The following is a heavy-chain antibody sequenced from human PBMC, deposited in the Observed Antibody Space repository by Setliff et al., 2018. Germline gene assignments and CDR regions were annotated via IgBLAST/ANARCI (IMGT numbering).Heavy chain of an antibody. CDR2: IYHSGST. J-gene: IGHJ4*02. D-gene: IGHD2-8*01. Sequence: SETLSLTCAVSGYSISSGYYWGWIRQPPGKGLEWIGSIYHSGSTYYNPSLKSRVTISVDTSKNQFSLKLSSVTAADTAVYYCAIDSLPRYCTNGVCYEEFDYWGQGTLVTVSS. V-gene: IGHV4-38-2*02. CDR3: AIDSLPRYCTNGVCYEEFDY. CDR1: GYSISSGYY.